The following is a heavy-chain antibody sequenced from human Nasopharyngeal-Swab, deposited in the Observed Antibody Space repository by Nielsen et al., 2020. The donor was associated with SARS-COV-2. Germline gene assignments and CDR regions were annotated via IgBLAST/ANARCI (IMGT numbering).Heavy chain of an antibody. D-gene: IGHD6-19*01. Sequence: WVRQAPGQGLEWMGGIIPIFGTANYAQKFQGRVTITADESTSTAYMELNSLRAEDTAVYYCARDESSSGWYAFDYWGQGTLVTVSS. J-gene: IGHJ4*02. CDR2: IIPIFGTA. V-gene: IGHV1-69*01. CDR3: ARDESSSGWYAFDY.